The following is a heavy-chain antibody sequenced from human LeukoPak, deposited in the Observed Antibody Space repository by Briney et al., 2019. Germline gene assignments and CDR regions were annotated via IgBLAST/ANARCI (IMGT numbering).Heavy chain of an antibody. J-gene: IGHJ3*02. CDR3: ARFNTGSGWSDAFDI. Sequence: SETLSLTCTVSGGSISSSSYYWGWTRQPPGKGLEWIGSIYYSGSTYYNPSLKSRVTISVDTSKNQFSLKLSSVTAADTAVYYCARFNTGSGWSDAFDIWGQGTMVTVSS. D-gene: IGHD6-19*01. CDR2: IYYSGST. V-gene: IGHV4-39*01. CDR1: GGSISSSSYY.